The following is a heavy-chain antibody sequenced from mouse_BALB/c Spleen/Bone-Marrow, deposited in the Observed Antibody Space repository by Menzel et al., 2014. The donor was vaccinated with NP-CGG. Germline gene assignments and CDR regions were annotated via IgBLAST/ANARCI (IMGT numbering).Heavy chain of an antibody. J-gene: IGHJ1*01. CDR1: GYRFTTYV. Sequence: EVQLQQSGPELVKPGASVKMSCKTSGYRFTTYVMHWVKQKPGQGLEWIGYINPYNDVTNYNEKFKGKATLTSDKSSSTSYMELSSLTSEDSAVYYCARNYGHWYFDVRGAGTTVTVSS. CDR3: ARNYGHWYFDV. V-gene: IGHV1-14*01. CDR2: INPYNDVT. D-gene: IGHD1-1*02.